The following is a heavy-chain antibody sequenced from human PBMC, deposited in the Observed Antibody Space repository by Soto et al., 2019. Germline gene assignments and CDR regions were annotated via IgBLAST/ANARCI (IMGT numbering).Heavy chain of an antibody. CDR3: ARDKYSSGWLEGEGSFYYYYGMDV. D-gene: IGHD6-19*01. J-gene: IGHJ6*02. CDR2: MSHDGSNT. CDR1: GFLFNTYA. Sequence: QVQLVDSGGGVVQPGGSLRLSCTTSGFLFNTYAMHWVRQAPGKGLEWVAVMSHDGSNTYYADSVKGRFTISRDNSQNTLYLQMNSLRAEDTAVYYCARDKYSSGWLEGEGSFYYYYGMDVWGQGTTVTVSS. V-gene: IGHV3-30*14.